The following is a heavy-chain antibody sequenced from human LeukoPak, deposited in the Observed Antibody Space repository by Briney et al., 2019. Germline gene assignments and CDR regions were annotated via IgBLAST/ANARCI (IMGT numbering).Heavy chain of an antibody. Sequence: GGSLRLSCAASGFIFSNYAVYWVRQAPGEGLEWVSVISGGGAATYADSVKGRFTVSRDNSKNTLYVQMNRLRAEDTAVYFCARGLDSNRWYFFDYWGQGTLVTVSS. CDR3: ARGLDSNRWYFFDY. CDR2: ISGGGAA. D-gene: IGHD6-13*01. CDR1: GFIFSNYA. J-gene: IGHJ4*02. V-gene: IGHV3-23*01.